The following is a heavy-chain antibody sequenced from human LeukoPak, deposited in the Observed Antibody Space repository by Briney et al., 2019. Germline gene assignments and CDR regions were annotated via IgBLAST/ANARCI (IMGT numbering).Heavy chain of an antibody. CDR1: GFTFSSYS. V-gene: IGHV3-21*01. D-gene: IGHD6-6*01. CDR3: ARDDSSSSYYYYYYMDV. J-gene: IGHJ6*03. CDR2: ISSSSSYI. Sequence: GGSLRLSCAASGFTFSSYSMNWVRQAPGKGLEWVSSISSSSSYIYYADSVKGRFTISRGNAKNSLYLQMNSLRAEDTAVYYCARDDSSSSYYYYYYMDVWGKGTTVTVSS.